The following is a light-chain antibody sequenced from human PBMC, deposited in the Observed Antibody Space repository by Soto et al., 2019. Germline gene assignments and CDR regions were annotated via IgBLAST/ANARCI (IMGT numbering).Light chain of an antibody. Sequence: IVLTQSPDTPSLSPGEKATLSCRASQTLRNNYMAWYRQKAGQAPRLLVFGASTRATGIADRFTGSGSGTDFTLTISRLEPEDCAIYYCQEYGRSPPAFGPGTKLDVK. CDR1: QTLRNNY. CDR3: QEYGRSPPA. V-gene: IGKV3-20*01. CDR2: GAS. J-gene: IGKJ3*01.